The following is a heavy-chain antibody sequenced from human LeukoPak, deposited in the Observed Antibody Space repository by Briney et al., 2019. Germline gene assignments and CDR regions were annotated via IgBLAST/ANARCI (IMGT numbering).Heavy chain of an antibody. CDR3: ARSDTAMVRSYYFDY. Sequence: SETLSLTCTVSGGSIGSYYWSWIRQPPGKGLEWIGYIYYSGSTNYNPSLKSRVTISVDTSKNQFSLKLSSVTAADTAVYYCARSDTAMVRSYYFDYWAREPWSPSPQ. D-gene: IGHD5-18*01. V-gene: IGHV4-59*08. J-gene: IGHJ4*02. CDR1: GGSIGSYY. CDR2: IYYSGST.